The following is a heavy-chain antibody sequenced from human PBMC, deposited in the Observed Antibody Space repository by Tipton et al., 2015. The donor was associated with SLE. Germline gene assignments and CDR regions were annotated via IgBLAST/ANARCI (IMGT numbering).Heavy chain of an antibody. CDR3: AKDGSKWQFDY. V-gene: IGHV3-30*04. CDR1: GFTFGAYS. D-gene: IGHD5-12*01. Sequence: SLRLSCTASGFTFGAYSVHWVRQAPGKGLEWVAVISYDGTNKYYADSVKGRFTSSRDNSKNTLYLQMNSLRVEDTAVYYCAKDGSKWQFDYWGQGTLVTVSS. CDR2: ISYDGTNK. J-gene: IGHJ4*02.